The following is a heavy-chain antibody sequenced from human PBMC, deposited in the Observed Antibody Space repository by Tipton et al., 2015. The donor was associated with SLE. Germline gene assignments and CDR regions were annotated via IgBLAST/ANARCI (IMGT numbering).Heavy chain of an antibody. J-gene: IGHJ5*02. CDR2: IGDDDSDT. D-gene: IGHD3-10*01. CDR1: GFTLRNFD. Sequence: SLRLSCAASGFTLRNFDMSWVRQGPGKGLEWVSTIGDDDSDTDYADSVRGRFIASRDRSKHTVFLQMNSLRVDDTAVYFCASLSTYYYGSGNPWGQGTLVTVSS. CDR3: ASLSTYYYGSGNP. V-gene: IGHV3-23*01.